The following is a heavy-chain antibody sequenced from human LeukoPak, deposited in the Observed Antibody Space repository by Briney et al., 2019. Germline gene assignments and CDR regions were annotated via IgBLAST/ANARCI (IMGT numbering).Heavy chain of an antibody. CDR3: ARGRRVVVVVAAIPSMDV. V-gene: IGHV4-34*01. D-gene: IGHD2-15*01. Sequence: SETLSLTCAVYGGSFSGYYWSWIRQPPGKGLEWIGEINHSGSTNYNPSLKSRVTISVDTSKNQFSLKLSSVTAADTAVYHCARGRRVVVVVAAIPSMDVWGKGTTVTVSS. J-gene: IGHJ6*03. CDR1: GGSFSGYY. CDR2: INHSGST.